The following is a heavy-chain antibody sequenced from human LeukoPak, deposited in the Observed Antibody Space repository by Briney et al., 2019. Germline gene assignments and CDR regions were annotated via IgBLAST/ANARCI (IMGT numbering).Heavy chain of an antibody. Sequence: GGSLRLSCSTSGIHFYNHALRLGRQAPGKGLEWVSAISGSGGSTYYAGSVKGRFTISRDNYHHTLYRQRDSLRDMAICVYDPCKEMGSRNVRGGLDDWGQGTLVTVSS. D-gene: IGHD2-8*01. CDR3: CKEMGSRNVRGGLDD. CDR2: ISGSGGST. J-gene: IGHJ4*02. CDR1: GIHFYNHA. V-gene: IGHV3-23*01.